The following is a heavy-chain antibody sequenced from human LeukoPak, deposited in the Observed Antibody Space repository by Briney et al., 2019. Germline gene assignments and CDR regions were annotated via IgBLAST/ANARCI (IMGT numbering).Heavy chain of an antibody. D-gene: IGHD6-19*01. CDR2: MNPNSVNT. J-gene: IGHJ4*02. CDR1: GYTFTSYD. V-gene: IGHV1-8*03. Sequence: ASVKVSCKASGYTFTSYDINWVRQAPGQGLEWMGWMNPNSVNTGYAQKFQGRVTITRNTSISTAYMELSSLRSEDTAVYYCARGPFSEPGIAVAGSFDYWGQGTLVTVSS. CDR3: ARGPFSEPGIAVAGSFDY.